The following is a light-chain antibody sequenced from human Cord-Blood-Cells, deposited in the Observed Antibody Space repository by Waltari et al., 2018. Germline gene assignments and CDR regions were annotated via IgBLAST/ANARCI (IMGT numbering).Light chain of an antibody. Sequence: QSVLTQPPSASGTPGPRVTISCSGSSSNIGSHDVYWYQQLPGTAPKLLINRNNQRPSGVPDRFSGSKSGTSASLAISGLRSEDEADYYCAAWDDSLSGHYVFGTGTKVTVL. CDR1: SSNIGSHD. V-gene: IGLV1-47*01. J-gene: IGLJ1*01. CDR3: AAWDDSLSGHYV. CDR2: RNN.